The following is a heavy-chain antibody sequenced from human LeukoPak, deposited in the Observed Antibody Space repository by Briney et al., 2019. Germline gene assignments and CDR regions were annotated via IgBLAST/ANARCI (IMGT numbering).Heavy chain of an antibody. D-gene: IGHD6-19*01. V-gene: IGHV4-59*08. Sequence: SETLSLTCTVSDGSITNYDWSWVRQPPGKGLEFIGHVHYSGTANYNPSLKSRLTISIDTSKNHFTLKLTSVTAADTAVYYCARVVKQWLVGHWFDPWGQGTLVTVSS. CDR1: DGSITNYD. CDR3: ARVVKQWLVGHWFDP. CDR2: VHYSGTA. J-gene: IGHJ5*02.